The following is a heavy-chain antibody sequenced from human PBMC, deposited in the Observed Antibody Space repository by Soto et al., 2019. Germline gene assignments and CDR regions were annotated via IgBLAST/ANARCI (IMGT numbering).Heavy chain of an antibody. D-gene: IGHD6-25*01. CDR3: ARATDPLYSSALNGMDV. CDR1: GYTFTGRQ. Sequence: QAQLVQSGAEVKKPGASVKVSCKASGYTFTGRQMHWVRQAPGQGLEWMGWINPNSGGTNYAQKFQVWVTMTRDTSINTAYMELTRLTSDDTAVYYCARATDPLYSSALNGMDVWGQGTTVTVSS. V-gene: IGHV1-2*04. J-gene: IGHJ6*02. CDR2: INPNSGGT.